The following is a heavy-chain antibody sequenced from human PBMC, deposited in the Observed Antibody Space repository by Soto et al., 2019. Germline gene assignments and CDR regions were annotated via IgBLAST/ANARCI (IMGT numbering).Heavy chain of an antibody. D-gene: IGHD5-12*01. J-gene: IGHJ4*02. Sequence: PSETLSLTCDVYGGSFSGYYWSWIRQPPGKGLEWIGEINHSGSTNYNPSLKSRVTISVDTSKNQFSLKLSSVTAADTAVYYCASAPAVDIVATIRVGTFDYWGQGTLVTVSS. V-gene: IGHV4-34*01. CDR1: GGSFSGYY. CDR3: ASAPAVDIVATIRVGTFDY. CDR2: INHSGST.